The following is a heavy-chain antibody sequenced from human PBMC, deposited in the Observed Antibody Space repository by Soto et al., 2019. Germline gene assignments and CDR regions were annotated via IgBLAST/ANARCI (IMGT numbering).Heavy chain of an antibody. J-gene: IGHJ5*02. CDR1: GGSISSSNW. CDR3: ARTRAVWFDP. Sequence: SETLSLTCAVSGGSISSSNWWSWVRQPPGKGLEWIGEIYHSGSTNYNPSLKSRVTISVDTSKNQFSLKLSSVTAADTAVYYCARTRAVWFDPWGQGTLVTSPQ. CDR2: IYHSGST. V-gene: IGHV4-4*02. D-gene: IGHD6-19*01.